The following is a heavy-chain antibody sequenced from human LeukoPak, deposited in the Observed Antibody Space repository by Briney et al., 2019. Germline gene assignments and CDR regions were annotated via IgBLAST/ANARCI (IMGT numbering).Heavy chain of an antibody. D-gene: IGHD1-26*01. J-gene: IGHJ4*02. Sequence: PSETLSLTCTVSGGSISSYYWSWIRQPPGKGLEWIGYIYYSGSTNYNPSLQSRVTMSVDTSKNQFSLKLSSVTAADTAMYYCVRRTGSYYGRFDYWGQGTLVTVSS. CDR1: GGSISSYY. V-gene: IGHV4-59*08. CDR3: VRRTGSYYGRFDY. CDR2: IYYSGST.